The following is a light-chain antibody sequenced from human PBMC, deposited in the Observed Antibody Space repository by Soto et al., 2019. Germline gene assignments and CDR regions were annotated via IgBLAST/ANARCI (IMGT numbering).Light chain of an antibody. Sequence: EIVITQSPATLSVSPGERATLSCRASQTVIRNLAWYQQKPGQTPRLLLFGASTRATGIPARFSGSGSGTEFTLTISSLQPEDFAVYYCQQYAVWPPQTFGQGTKVDIK. CDR3: QQYAVWPPQT. CDR2: GAS. J-gene: IGKJ1*01. CDR1: QTVIRN. V-gene: IGKV3-15*01.